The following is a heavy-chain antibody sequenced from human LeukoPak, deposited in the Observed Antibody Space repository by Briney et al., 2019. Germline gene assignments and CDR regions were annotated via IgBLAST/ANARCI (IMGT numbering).Heavy chain of an antibody. V-gene: IGHV3-21*01. CDR3: ARDGPVPAAGLDY. CDR2: ISSSSSYI. CDR1: GFTFSSYS. D-gene: IGHD6-13*01. J-gene: IGHJ4*02. Sequence: GGSLRLSCAASGFTFSSYSMNWVRQAPGKGLEWVSSISSSSSYIYYADSVKGRFTISRDNAKNSLYLQMNSLRAEDTAVYYCARDGPVPAAGLDYWGQGTLVTVSS.